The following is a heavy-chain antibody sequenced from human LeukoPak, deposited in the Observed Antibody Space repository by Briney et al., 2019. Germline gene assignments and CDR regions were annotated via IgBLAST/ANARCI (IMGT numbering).Heavy chain of an antibody. CDR1: GYSISSGYY. V-gene: IGHV4-38-2*02. CDR3: ARDMGQVTMIVVVMAYFDY. J-gene: IGHJ4*02. Sequence: SETLSLTCTVSGYSISSGYYWGWIRQPPGKGLEWIGSIYHSGSTYYNPSLKSRVTISVDTSKNQFSLKLSSVTAADTAVYYCARDMGQVTMIVVVMAYFDYWGQGTLVTVSS. D-gene: IGHD3-22*01. CDR2: IYHSGST.